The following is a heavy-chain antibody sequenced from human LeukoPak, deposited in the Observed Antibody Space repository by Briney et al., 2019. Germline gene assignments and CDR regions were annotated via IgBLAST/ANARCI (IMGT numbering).Heavy chain of an antibody. J-gene: IGHJ4*02. D-gene: IGHD6-19*01. CDR3: ARRIAVAAVSEFDY. Sequence: GGSLRLSCAASGFTFSSYSMNWVRQAPGKGLEWVSSISSSSSYIYYADSVKGRFTISRDNAKNSLYLQMNSLRAEDTAVYYCARRIAVAAVSEFDYWGQGPLVTVSS. CDR1: GFTFSSYS. CDR2: ISSSSSYI. V-gene: IGHV3-21*01.